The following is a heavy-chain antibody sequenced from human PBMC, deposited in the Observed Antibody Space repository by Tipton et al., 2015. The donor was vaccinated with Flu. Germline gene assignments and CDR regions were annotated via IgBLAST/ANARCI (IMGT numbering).Heavy chain of an antibody. J-gene: IGHJ4*02. Sequence: TLSLTCTVSGGSISSSSYYWGWIRQPPGKGLEWIGGIYYSGSTYYNPSLKSRVTISVDTSKNQFSLKLSSVTAADTAVYYCARRVAVAAHFDYWGQGTLVTVSS. CDR3: ARRVAVAAHFDY. V-gene: IGHV4-39*01. CDR1: GGSISSSSYY. CDR2: IYYSGST. D-gene: IGHD6-19*01.